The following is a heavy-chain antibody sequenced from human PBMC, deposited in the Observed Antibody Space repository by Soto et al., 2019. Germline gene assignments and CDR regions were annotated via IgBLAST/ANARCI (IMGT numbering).Heavy chain of an antibody. D-gene: IGHD3-22*01. CDR2: XDXXDXXX. Sequence: PGESLKISCKGSGYSFTSYWISWVRQMPGKGLEXMGXXDXXDXXXXXSXXXQGHVTISADKSISTAYLQWSSLKASETAMYYCARLNHYDSSGPEVWGQGTLVTVSS. J-gene: IGHJ4*02. V-gene: IGHV5-10-1*01. CDR1: GYSFTSYW. CDR3: ARLNHYDSSGPEV.